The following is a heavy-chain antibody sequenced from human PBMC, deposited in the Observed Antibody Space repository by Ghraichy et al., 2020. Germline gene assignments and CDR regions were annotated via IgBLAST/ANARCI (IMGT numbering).Heavy chain of an antibody. D-gene: IGHD3-10*01. J-gene: IGHJ4*02. CDR1: GFTFSSYW. V-gene: IGHV3-74*01. CDR2: INADGSST. CDR3: ARDGWFGESSQDY. Sequence: LSLTCAASGFTFSSYWMHWVRQAPGKGLVWVSRINADGSSTSYADSVRGRFTISRDNAKSTLYLQMNSLRAEDTAVYYCARDGWFGESSQDYWGQGTLVTVSS.